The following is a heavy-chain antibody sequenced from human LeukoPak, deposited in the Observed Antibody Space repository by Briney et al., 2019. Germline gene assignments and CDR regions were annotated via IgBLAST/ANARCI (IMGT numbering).Heavy chain of an antibody. J-gene: IGHJ5*02. V-gene: IGHV3-23*01. CDR1: GFTFSSYA. Sequence: PGGSLRLSCAASGFTFSSYAMSWVRQAPGKGLEWVSAVSGSGGSTYYADSVKGRFTISRDNSKNTLYLQMNSLRGEDTAVYYCAKWKQGLFSNWFDPWGQGTLVTVSP. CDR2: VSGSGGST. CDR3: AKWKQGLFSNWFDP. D-gene: IGHD6-19*01.